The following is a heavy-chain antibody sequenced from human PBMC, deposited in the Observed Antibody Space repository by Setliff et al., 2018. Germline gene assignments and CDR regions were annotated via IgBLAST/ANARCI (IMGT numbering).Heavy chain of an antibody. Sequence: GESLKISCRGSGYTFSDYWIGRVRQMPGKGLEWMGIIYPGDSDTRYSPSFQGQVTFSADKSISTAYLQWSSLKASDTAIYYCARVGPLPDDAFDIWGQGTMVTVS. CDR2: IYPGDSDT. CDR1: GYTFSDYW. J-gene: IGHJ3*02. CDR3: ARVGPLPDDAFDI. V-gene: IGHV5-51*01. D-gene: IGHD1-26*01.